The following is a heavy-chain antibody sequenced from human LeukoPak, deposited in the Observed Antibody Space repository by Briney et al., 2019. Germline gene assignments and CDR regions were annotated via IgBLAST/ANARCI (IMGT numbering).Heavy chain of an antibody. V-gene: IGHV1-69*05. D-gene: IGHD5-18*01. CDR1: GYTFTSYD. CDR2: IIPIFGTA. J-gene: IGHJ4*02. Sequence: SVKVSCKASGYTFTSYDINWVRQAPGQGLEWMGRIIPIFGTANYAQKFQGRVTITTDESTSTAYMELSSLRSEDTAVYYCVGGRYSYGPGTFDYWGQGTLVTVSS. CDR3: VGGRYSYGPGTFDY.